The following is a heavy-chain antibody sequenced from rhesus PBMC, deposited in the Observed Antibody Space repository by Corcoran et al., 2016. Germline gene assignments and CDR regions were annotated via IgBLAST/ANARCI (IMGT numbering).Heavy chain of an antibody. J-gene: IGHJ5-2*02. CDR3: TRSDCSSTYCSYSQDSLDV. Sequence: EVQLVESGGGLVQPGGSLRLSCAASGFTFSSYDMSWVRQAPGKGLEWVSYISYTGKTIYYAESVKGRFTISRDNAKNSLSLQMSSLRAEDTAVYYCTRSDCSSTYCSYSQDSLDVWGRGVLVTVSS. D-gene: IGHD2-15*01. CDR1: GFTFSSYD. V-gene: IGHV3-136*01. CDR2: ISYTGKTI.